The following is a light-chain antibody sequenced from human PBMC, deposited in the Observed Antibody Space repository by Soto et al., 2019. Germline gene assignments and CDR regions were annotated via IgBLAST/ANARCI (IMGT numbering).Light chain of an antibody. CDR2: GAS. Sequence: EIVLAQSPGTLSLSPGERATLSCRASQSVSSTYLAWYQQKPGQAPRLLIYGASSRATCIPDRFSGSGSGTDFTLTISRLEPEDFAVYYCQQYGSSPRTFGHGTKVELK. V-gene: IGKV3-20*01. CDR3: QQYGSSPRT. CDR1: QSVSSTY. J-gene: IGKJ1*01.